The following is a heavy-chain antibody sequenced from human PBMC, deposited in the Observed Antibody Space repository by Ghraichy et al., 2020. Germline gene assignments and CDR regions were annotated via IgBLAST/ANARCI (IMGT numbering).Heavy chain of an antibody. J-gene: IGHJ4*02. V-gene: IGHV3-48*03. CDR1: GFIFSNYE. CDR2: ISSNADTI. D-gene: IGHD1-26*01. Sequence: GGSLRLSCAASGFIFSNYEMDWVRQPPGKGLEWVSYISSNADTIYYADSVRGRFTISRDNAKNSMYLQMNSLRAEDTAVYYCASLWELPMRFWGQGTLVTVPS. CDR3: ASLWELPMRF.